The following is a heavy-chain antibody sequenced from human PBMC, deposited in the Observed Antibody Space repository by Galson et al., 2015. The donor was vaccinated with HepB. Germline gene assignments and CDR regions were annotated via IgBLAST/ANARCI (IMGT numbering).Heavy chain of an antibody. Sequence: SVKVSCKASGFTFSSYGMHWVRQAPGKGLEWVAVISYDGSNKYYADSVKGRFTISRDNSKNTLYLQMNSLRAEDTAVYYCAKDRLRLTGTMGAEDYWGQGTLFTVSS. CDR3: AKDRLRLTGTMGAEDY. CDR2: ISYDGSNK. CDR1: GFTFSSYG. V-gene: IGHV3-30*18. D-gene: IGHD1-1*01. J-gene: IGHJ4*02.